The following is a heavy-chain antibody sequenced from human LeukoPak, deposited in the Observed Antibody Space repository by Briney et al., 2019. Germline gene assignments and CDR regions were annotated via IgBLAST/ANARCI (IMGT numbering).Heavy chain of an antibody. Sequence: PSETLSLTCAVSGGSIKSNNWWSWVRQPPGKGLEWIGEIYHSGSTNYNPSLKSRVTMSVDTSKNQFFLKLSSVTAADTAVYYCARGFSGSWYFDYWGQGTLVTVSS. D-gene: IGHD6-13*01. CDR1: GGSIKSNNW. CDR3: ARGFSGSWYFDY. CDR2: IYHSGST. V-gene: IGHV4-4*02. J-gene: IGHJ4*02.